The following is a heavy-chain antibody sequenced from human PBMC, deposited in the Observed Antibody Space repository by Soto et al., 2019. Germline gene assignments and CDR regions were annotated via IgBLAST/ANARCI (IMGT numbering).Heavy chain of an antibody. CDR1: GGTFSSYA. J-gene: IGHJ6*02. Sequence: ASVKVSCKASGGTFSSYAISWVRQAPGQGLEWMGGIIPIFGTANYAQKFQGRVTITADESTSTAYMELSSLRSEDTAVYYCATSPAGDIVVVVAAAYGMDVWGQGTKVTVSS. CDR2: IIPIFGTA. D-gene: IGHD2-15*01. V-gene: IGHV1-69*13. CDR3: ATSPAGDIVVVVAAAYGMDV.